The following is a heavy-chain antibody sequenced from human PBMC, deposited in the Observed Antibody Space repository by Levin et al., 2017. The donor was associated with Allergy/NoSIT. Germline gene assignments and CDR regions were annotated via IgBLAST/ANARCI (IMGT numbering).Heavy chain of an antibody. Sequence: SETLSLTCTVAGGSIISGDSYWSWIRQHPGKGLEWIGYVYYSGSTYYSPSLRGRVNISVDTSKNQFSLKLSSVTAADTAVYYCARERSAWSGFAASYWGQGTLVTVSS. J-gene: IGHJ4*02. V-gene: IGHV4-31*03. CDR1: GGSIISGDSY. CDR2: VYYSGST. CDR3: ARERSAWSGFAASY. D-gene: IGHD3-3*01.